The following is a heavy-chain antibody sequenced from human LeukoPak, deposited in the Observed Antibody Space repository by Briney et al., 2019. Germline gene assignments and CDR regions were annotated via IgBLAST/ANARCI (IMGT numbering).Heavy chain of an antibody. Sequence: ASVKVSCKASGYTFTGYYMHWVRQAPGQGLEWMGWINPNSGGTNYAQKFQGRVTMTRDTSISTAYMELSRLRSDDTVVYYCATIGYSSGWYYFDYWGQGTLVTVSS. D-gene: IGHD6-19*01. CDR1: GYTFTGYY. CDR2: INPNSGGT. J-gene: IGHJ4*02. V-gene: IGHV1-2*02. CDR3: ATIGYSSGWYYFDY.